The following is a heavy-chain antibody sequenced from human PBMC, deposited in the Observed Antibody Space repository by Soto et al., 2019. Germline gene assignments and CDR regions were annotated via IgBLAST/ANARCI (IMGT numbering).Heavy chain of an antibody. CDR1: AFTVSNYG. V-gene: IGHV3-23*01. CDR3: AKENSGYEK. J-gene: IGHJ4*02. CDR2: ISSGGST. D-gene: IGHD5-12*01. Sequence: GGSLRLSCAASAFTVSNYGMSWVRQAPGKGLEWVSAISSGGSTFSAESVKGRFIISRDNSKNTLYLQMNSLRAEDTAVYYCAKENSGYEKWGQGTLVTVSS.